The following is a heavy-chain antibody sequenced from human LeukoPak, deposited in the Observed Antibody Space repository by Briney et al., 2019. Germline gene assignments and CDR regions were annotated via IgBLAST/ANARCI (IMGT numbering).Heavy chain of an antibody. V-gene: IGHV4-39*07. CDR2: IYYSGST. CDR3: ARCIELPKPDY. Sequence: SETLSLTCTVSGGSISSSSYYWGWTRQPPGKGLEWIGSIYYSGSTYYNPSLKSRVTISVDTSKNQFSLKLSSVTAADTAVYYCARCIELPKPDYWGQGTLVTVSS. J-gene: IGHJ4*02. CDR1: GGSISSSSYY. D-gene: IGHD1-26*01.